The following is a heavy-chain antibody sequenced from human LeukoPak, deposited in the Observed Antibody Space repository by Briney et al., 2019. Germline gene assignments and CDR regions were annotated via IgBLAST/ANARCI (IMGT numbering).Heavy chain of an antibody. V-gene: IGHV1-8*01. CDR2: MNPNSGNT. CDR1: GYTFTSCD. D-gene: IGHD3-16*01. J-gene: IGHJ3*02. CDR3: ARVGARGIRIRRARLDAFDI. Sequence: GASVKVSCKASGYTFTSCDINWVRQAPGQGLEWMGWMNPNSGNTGYAQKFQGRDTMTRNTSISTAYMELSSLRSEDTAVYYCARVGARGIRIRRARLDAFDIWGQGTMVTVSS.